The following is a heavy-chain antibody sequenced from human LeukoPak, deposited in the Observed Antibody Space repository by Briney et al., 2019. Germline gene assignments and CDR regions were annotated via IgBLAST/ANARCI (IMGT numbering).Heavy chain of an antibody. V-gene: IGHV3-23*01. CDR1: GFTFSSYA. D-gene: IGHD2-15*01. Sequence: PGGSLRLSCAASGFTFSSYAMSWVRQAPGTGLEWVSTITGNGGYTYYADSVEGRFTISRDSSKNTLYLQMTSLRADDTAVYYCAKGRCSGGACYGRGFDYWGQGALVTVSS. CDR3: AKGRCSGGACYGRGFDY. J-gene: IGHJ4*02. CDR2: ITGNGGYT.